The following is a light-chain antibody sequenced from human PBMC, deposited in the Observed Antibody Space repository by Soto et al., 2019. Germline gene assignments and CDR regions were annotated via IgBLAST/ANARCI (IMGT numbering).Light chain of an antibody. CDR3: QQYGSSPWT. J-gene: IGKJ1*01. V-gene: IGKV3-20*01. Sequence: EIVLTQSPGTLALSPGKRATLSCRASQSVSSSYLAWYQQKPGQAPRLLIYGASSRATGIPDRFSGSGSGTDFTLTISRLEPEDFAVYYCQQYGSSPWTFGQGTKV. CDR1: QSVSSSY. CDR2: GAS.